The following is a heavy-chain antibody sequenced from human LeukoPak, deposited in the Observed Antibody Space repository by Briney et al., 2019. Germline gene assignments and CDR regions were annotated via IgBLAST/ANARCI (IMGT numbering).Heavy chain of an antibody. D-gene: IGHD3-22*01. V-gene: IGHV3-30*02. Sequence: GGSLRLSCAASGFTFSSYGMHWVRQAPGKGLEWVAFIRYDGSNKYYADSVKGRFTISRDNSKNTLYLQMNSLRAEDTAVYYCTKEGRKGYYYESSGYYLGYWGQGTLVTVSS. CDR1: GFTFSSYG. CDR2: IRYDGSNK. CDR3: TKEGRKGYYYESSGYYLGY. J-gene: IGHJ4*02.